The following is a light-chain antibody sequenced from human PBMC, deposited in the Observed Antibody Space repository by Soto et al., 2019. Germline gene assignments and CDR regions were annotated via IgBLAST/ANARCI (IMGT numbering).Light chain of an antibody. CDR3: QQYNRYPYT. CDR1: HTISTW. Sequence: DVQMTQSPSTLSSSVGDRVTITCRASHTISTWLAWYQQKPGKAPKLLIYKASRLQNGVPSRFSGSGSGTEFTLTISSLQPDDVAIYYCQQYNRYPYTLGTGTNLEIK. J-gene: IGKJ2*01. CDR2: KAS. V-gene: IGKV1-5*03.